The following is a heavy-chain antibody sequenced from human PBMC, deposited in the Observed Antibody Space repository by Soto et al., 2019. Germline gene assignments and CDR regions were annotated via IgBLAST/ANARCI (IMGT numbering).Heavy chain of an antibody. CDR3: ARGIDYDFWSGYYYFDY. Sequence: PSETLSLTCTVSGGSISSGDYYWSWIRQPPGKGLEWIGYIYYSGSTYYNPSLKSRVTISVDTSKNQFSLKLSSVTAADTAVYYCARGIDYDFWSGYYYFDYWGQGTLVTVSS. CDR2: IYYSGST. J-gene: IGHJ4*02. CDR1: GGSISSGDYY. V-gene: IGHV4-30-4*01. D-gene: IGHD3-3*01.